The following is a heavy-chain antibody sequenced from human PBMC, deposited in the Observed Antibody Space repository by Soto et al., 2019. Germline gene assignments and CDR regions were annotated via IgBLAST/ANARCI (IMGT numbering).Heavy chain of an antibody. D-gene: IGHD4-17*01. V-gene: IGHV3-23*01. CDR1: GLTFRSYA. CDR3: ARTSYGDYVGWFEP. Sequence: GWARRLSCAASGLTFRSYAMSWVRQAPGKGLEWVSAISGSGGSTYYADSVKGRFTISRDNSKNTLYLQMNSLRAEDTAVYYCARTSYGDYVGWFEPWGQGTLVTVSS. J-gene: IGHJ5*02. CDR2: ISGSGGST.